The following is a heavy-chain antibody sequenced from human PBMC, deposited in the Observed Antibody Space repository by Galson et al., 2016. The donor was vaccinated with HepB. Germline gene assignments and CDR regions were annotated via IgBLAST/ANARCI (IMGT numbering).Heavy chain of an antibody. Sequence: SETLSLTCSVSGGSISSTSYYWGWIRQPPGKGLEWIGSIYYSGSAYYNRSLKSRVTLFVDTSKNHFSLKLSSVTAADTAVYYCARHHTVGANGAFDIWGQGTLVTVAS. D-gene: IGHD1-26*01. V-gene: IGHV4-39*01. J-gene: IGHJ3*02. CDR3: ARHHTVGANGAFDI. CDR1: GGSISSTSYY. CDR2: IYYSGSA.